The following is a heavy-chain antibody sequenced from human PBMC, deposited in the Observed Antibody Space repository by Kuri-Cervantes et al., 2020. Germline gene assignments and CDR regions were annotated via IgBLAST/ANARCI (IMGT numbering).Heavy chain of an antibody. Sequence: SETLSLTCTVSGGSISSGGYSWSWIRQPPGKGLEWIGYIYHSGSTYYNPSLKSRVTISVDRSKNQFSLKLSSVTAADTAVYYCARDFAPLSYYYGMDVWGQGTTVTVSS. CDR1: GGSISSGGYS. J-gene: IGHJ6*02. D-gene: IGHD2/OR15-2a*01. CDR2: IYHSGST. CDR3: ARDFAPLSYYYGMDV. V-gene: IGHV4-30-2*01.